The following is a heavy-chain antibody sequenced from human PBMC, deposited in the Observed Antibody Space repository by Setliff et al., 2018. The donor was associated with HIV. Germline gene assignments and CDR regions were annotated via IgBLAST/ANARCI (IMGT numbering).Heavy chain of an antibody. CDR1: GFTFNNYC. J-gene: IGHJ3*02. V-gene: IGHV3-7*01. CDR3: ARETTGWFGELAAAFDI. Sequence: PGGSLRLSCAASGFTFNNYCMTWVRQAPGKGLEWVANIHEDGTQKYFVDSVRGRFTISRDNAKNSLYLQMNSLRGEDTAVYYCARETTGWFGELAAAFDIWGHGTLVTVSS. CDR2: IHEDGTQK. D-gene: IGHD3-10*01.